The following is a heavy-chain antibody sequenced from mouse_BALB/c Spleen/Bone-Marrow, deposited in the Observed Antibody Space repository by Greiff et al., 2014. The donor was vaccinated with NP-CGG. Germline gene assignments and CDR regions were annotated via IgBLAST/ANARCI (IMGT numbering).Heavy chain of an antibody. CDR3: SRGRRDALDY. V-gene: IGHV1S81*02. J-gene: IGHJ4*01. CDR2: INPSNGGT. CDR1: GYTFTSYY. Sequence: VQLVESGAELVKPGASVKLSCKASGYTFTSYYMYWVKQRPGQGLEWFGEINPSNGGTNFNEKFKNKATLTVDKSSCTAYMQLSSLTSEDSAVYYCSRGRRDALDYWGQGTSVTVSS.